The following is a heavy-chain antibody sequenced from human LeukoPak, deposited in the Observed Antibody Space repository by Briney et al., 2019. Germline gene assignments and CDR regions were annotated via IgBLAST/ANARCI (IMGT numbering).Heavy chain of an antibody. CDR3: ARPGVGGTSAFDI. J-gene: IGHJ3*02. CDR2: ISGSGSST. D-gene: IGHD1-26*01. CDR1: GFTFNNAW. V-gene: IGHV3-23*01. Sequence: PGGSLRLSCAASGFTFNNAWMSWVRQAPGKGLEWVSSISGSGSSTYYADSVKGRFTISRDNSRNTLYLQMNSLRAEDTSVYYCARPGVGGTSAFDIWGQGTMVTVSS.